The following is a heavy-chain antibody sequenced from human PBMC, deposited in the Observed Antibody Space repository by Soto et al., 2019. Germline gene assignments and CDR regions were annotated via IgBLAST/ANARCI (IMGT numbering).Heavy chain of an antibody. J-gene: IGHJ4*02. CDR2: ITGSGTGA. Sequence: EVHLLESGGGLVHPGESLRLSCGASGFTFSSCVMHWVRQAPGKGLEWVSCITGSGTGAYYADSVKGRFTISRDNSKNMVYLQMINLRAEDTGVYYCAKGLINGRWYAEDWGQGTLVTVSS. D-gene: IGHD6-13*01. CDR3: AKGLINGRWYAED. CDR1: GFTFSSCV. V-gene: IGHV3-23*01.